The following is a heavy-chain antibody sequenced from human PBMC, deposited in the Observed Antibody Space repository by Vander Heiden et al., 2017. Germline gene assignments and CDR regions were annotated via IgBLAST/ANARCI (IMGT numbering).Heavy chain of an antibody. V-gene: IGHV3-7*01. CDR1: GFTFSSYW. CDR3: ARGEPGNGY. D-gene: IGHD7-27*01. Sequence: EVQLVESGGGLVQPGGSLSLSCAASGFTFSSYWMSWVRQAPGKGLEWVANIKQDGRENDDVDSVKGRFTISRDNAKNSLYLKMNSLRAEDTGVYFCARGEPGNGYRGQGTLVAVSS. CDR2: IKQDGREN. J-gene: IGHJ4*02.